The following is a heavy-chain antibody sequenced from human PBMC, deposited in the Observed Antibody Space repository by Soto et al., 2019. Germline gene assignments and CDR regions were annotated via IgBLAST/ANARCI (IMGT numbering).Heavy chain of an antibody. CDR1: GGSISSYY. CDR3: ARSRRVSREVVVVAKAPKGYYYYYYMDV. D-gene: IGHD2-15*01. J-gene: IGHJ6*03. V-gene: IGHV4-59*08. CDR2: IYYSGST. Sequence: SETLSLTCTVSGGSISSYYWSWIRQPPGKGLEWIGYIYYSGSTNYNPSLKSRVTISVDTSKNQFSLKLSSVTAADTAVYYCARSRRVSREVVVVAKAPKGYYYYYYMDVWGKGTTVTVSS.